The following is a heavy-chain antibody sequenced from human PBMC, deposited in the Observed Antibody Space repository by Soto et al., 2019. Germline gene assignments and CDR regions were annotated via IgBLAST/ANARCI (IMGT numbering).Heavy chain of an antibody. J-gene: IGHJ3*02. Sequence: SETLSLTCTVSGGSISSSSYYWSWIRQPPGKGLEWIGYIYYSGSTNYNPSLKSRVTISVDTSKNQFSLKLSSGTAADTAVYYCARFITMVRGVIKNAFDIWGQGTMVTVSS. D-gene: IGHD3-10*01. V-gene: IGHV4-61*01. CDR1: GGSISSSSYY. CDR2: IYYSGST. CDR3: ARFITMVRGVIKNAFDI.